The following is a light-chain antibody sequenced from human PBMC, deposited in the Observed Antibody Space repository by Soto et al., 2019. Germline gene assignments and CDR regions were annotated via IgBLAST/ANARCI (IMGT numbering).Light chain of an antibody. CDR3: LHYDSYPYS. J-gene: IGKJ2*01. V-gene: IGKV1-5*01. Sequence: DIQVTQSPSTLSASVGDRVTITCRASQAPGGFLAWFQQKPGKAPKLLIYDASNLQTGVTRRFSGSRAGTEFTLTISVLQPDDYASYFCLHYDSYPYSVGQGTKVDSK. CDR2: DAS. CDR1: QAPGGF.